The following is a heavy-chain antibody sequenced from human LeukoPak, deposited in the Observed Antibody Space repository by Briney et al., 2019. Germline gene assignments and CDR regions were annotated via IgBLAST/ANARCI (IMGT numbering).Heavy chain of an antibody. CDR3: AKDKNWNVCDY. Sequence: PGGSLRLSCAASGFTFSSYSMSWVRQVPGKGLEWVAKIKQDGSEKYYVDSVEGRFTISRDNARNSLYLQMSSLRTEDTAVYYCAKDKNWNVCDYWGQGTLVTVSS. CDR1: GFTFSSYS. V-gene: IGHV3-7*01. D-gene: IGHD1-1*01. CDR2: IKQDGSEK. J-gene: IGHJ4*02.